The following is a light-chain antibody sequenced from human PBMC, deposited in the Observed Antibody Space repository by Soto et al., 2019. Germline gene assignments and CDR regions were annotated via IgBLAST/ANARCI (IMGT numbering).Light chain of an antibody. CDR1: SRNIGSNY. CDR2: KNN. CDR3: AAWDDSRIGDYV. V-gene: IGLV1-47*01. Sequence: QSVLTQPPSASGTPGQRVTISCSGSSRNIGSNYVYWYQQLPGTAPKLLIYKNNQRPSGVPDRFSGSKSGTSASLAISGLRSEDEADYYRAAWDDSRIGDYVFGTGIKLTVL. J-gene: IGLJ1*01.